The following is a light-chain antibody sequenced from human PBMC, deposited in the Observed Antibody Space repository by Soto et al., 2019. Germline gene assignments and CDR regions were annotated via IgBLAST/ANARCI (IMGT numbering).Light chain of an antibody. CDR2: KVY. V-gene: IGKV2-30*01. CDR3: MQSTHWPPYT. Sequence: DVVMTQSPLSLPVTLGQPASISCRSSQSLAYSDGNTYLNWFQPRPGKSPRPLIYKVYNRDTGVPDRFSVSGSGNDVKLKISRVEAEDVGVNYCMQSTHWPPYTFGQQTTHQIK. J-gene: IGKJ2*01. CDR1: QSLAYSDGNTY.